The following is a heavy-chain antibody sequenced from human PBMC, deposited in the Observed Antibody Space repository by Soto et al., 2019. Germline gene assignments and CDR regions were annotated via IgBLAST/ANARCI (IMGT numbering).Heavy chain of an antibody. J-gene: IGHJ3*02. D-gene: IGHD3-3*01. CDR3: LNDGRTSRFGLVYDGSTI. Sequence: EVQLVESGGGLVQPGRSLRLSCVASGFTFGDYGMHWVRQAPGRGPEWVSGITGNSGNIAYAETVKGRFTISRDNAKNSLYFQMNSLGDEDTAFYDGLNDGRTSRFGLVYDGSTIGGKGTMAIVSS. CDR1: GFTFGDYG. CDR2: ITGNSGNI. V-gene: IGHV3-9*01.